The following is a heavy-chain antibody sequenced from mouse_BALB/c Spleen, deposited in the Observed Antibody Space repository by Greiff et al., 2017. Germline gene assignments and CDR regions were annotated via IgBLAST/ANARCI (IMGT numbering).Heavy chain of an antibody. Sequence: QVQLQQSGAELVRPGASVKLSCKASGYTFTSYWINWVKQRPGQGLEWIGNIYPSDSYTNYNQKFKDKATLTVDKSSSTAYMQLSSPTSEDSAVYYCTRSDYGSPLDYWGQGTTLTVSS. CDR1: GYTFTSYW. J-gene: IGHJ2*01. V-gene: IGHV1-69*02. CDR3: TRSDYGSPLDY. CDR2: IYPSDSYT. D-gene: IGHD1-1*01.